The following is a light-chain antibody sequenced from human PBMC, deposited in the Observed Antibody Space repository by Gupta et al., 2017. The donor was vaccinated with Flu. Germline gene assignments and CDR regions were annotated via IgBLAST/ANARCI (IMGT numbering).Light chain of an antibody. Sequence: SNVLTKLPSLSVAPALTASFACAGNNIGSTSVHWYQPKPGQAPVLVVYDDSDRPSGIPERCSGSNSGNTATLTISRVEDGDAADYYCEVWDSSSDHPEVFGTGTKVTVL. V-gene: IGLV3-21*02. CDR3: EVWDSSSDHPEV. CDR2: DDS. J-gene: IGLJ1*01. CDR1: NIGSTS.